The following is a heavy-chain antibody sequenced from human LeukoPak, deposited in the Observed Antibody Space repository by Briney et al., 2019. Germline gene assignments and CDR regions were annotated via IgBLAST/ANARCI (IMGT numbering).Heavy chain of an antibody. CDR3: ARGSWGEIAGRKSFEF. Sequence: VASVKVSCKASEYTFTSYDINWVWQATGQGLEWMGWMNPNSGNTGYAQKFQGRVTMTRVTSISTAYMELNNLTSEDTAVYYCARGSWGEIAGRKSFEFWGQGSLVTVSS. CDR1: EYTFTSYD. D-gene: IGHD6-6*01. CDR2: MNPNSGNT. J-gene: IGHJ4*02. V-gene: IGHV1-8*01.